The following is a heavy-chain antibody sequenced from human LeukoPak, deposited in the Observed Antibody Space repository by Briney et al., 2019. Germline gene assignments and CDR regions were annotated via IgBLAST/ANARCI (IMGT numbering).Heavy chain of an antibody. V-gene: IGHV3-30*03. CDR1: GFTFSSYG. CDR2: ISYDGSNK. CDR3: ARGITMIVGAIVNDAFDI. J-gene: IGHJ3*02. Sequence: HPGGSLRLSCAASGFTFSSYGMHWVRQAPGKGLEWVAVISYDGSNKYYADSVKGRFTISRDNSKNTLYLQMDSLRAEDTAVYYCARGITMIVGAIVNDAFDIWGQGTMVTVSS. D-gene: IGHD3-22*01.